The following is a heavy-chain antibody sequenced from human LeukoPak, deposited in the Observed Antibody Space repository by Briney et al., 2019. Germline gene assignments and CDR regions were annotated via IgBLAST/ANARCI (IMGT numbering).Heavy chain of an antibody. Sequence: SVKVSCKPSGGTFSSYGIRWVRQAPGQRLEWMGRIIPIPDRVNYAQKFHGRVTITADKSTSTAYMELSSLRSEDTAIYYCAREENYDDYVWGGYFDPWGQGTLVTVPS. D-gene: IGHD3-16*01. CDR1: GGTFSSYG. V-gene: IGHV1-69*04. CDR3: AREENYDDYVWGGYFDP. CDR2: IIPIPDRV. J-gene: IGHJ5*02.